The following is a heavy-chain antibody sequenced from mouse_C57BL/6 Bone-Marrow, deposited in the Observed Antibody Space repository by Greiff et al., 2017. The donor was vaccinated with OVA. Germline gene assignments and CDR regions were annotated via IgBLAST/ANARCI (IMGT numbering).Heavy chain of an antibody. Sequence: QVQLQQSGPELVKPGASVKLSCKASGYTFTSYDINWVKQRPGQGLEWIGWIYPRDGSTKYNEKFKGKATMTVDTSSSTAYMELHSLTSADSSVYFCASSEGITTVVFDYWGQGTSLTVSS. CDR3: ASSEGITTVVFDY. CDR2: IYPRDGST. CDR1: GYTFTSYD. J-gene: IGHJ2*02. D-gene: IGHD1-1*01. V-gene: IGHV1-85*01.